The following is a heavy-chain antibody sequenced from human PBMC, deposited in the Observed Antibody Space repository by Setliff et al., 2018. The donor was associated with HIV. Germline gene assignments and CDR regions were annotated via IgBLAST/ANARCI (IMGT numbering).Heavy chain of an antibody. D-gene: IGHD6-6*01. CDR2: INPSGGNT. J-gene: IGHJ4*02. Sequence: ASVKVSCKASGYTFTSYYMHWVRQAPGQGLEWMGIINPSGGNTSYAPKLQGRVTMTTDTSTSTAYMELRSLTSDDTAVYYCARSRYSSSSGDYWGQGTLVTVSS. CDR1: GYTFTSYY. CDR3: ARSRYSSSSGDY. V-gene: IGHV1-46*01.